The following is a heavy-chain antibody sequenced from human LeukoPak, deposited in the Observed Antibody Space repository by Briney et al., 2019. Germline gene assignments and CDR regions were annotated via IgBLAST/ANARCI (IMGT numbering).Heavy chain of an antibody. V-gene: IGHV3-23*01. CDR3: AKWKYSNSGIDDY. J-gene: IGHJ4*02. D-gene: IGHD6-6*01. CDR2: ISASGSAT. Sequence: GGSLRLSCAASGFIFSNYGTNWVRQAPGKGLEWVAAISASGSATSYADSVRGRFTISRDNSKNMLYLQMNSLRAEDTAVYYCAKWKYSNSGIDDYWGQGTLVTVSS. CDR1: GFIFSNYG.